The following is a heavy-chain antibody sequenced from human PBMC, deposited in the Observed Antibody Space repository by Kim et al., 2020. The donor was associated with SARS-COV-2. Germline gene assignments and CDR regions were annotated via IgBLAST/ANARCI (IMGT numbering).Heavy chain of an antibody. Sequence: SETLTLTCAAYGGTFSGYYWSWIRQPPGKGLEWVGEINHSGSTKYNPYLKRRVTISVDTSKNQFSLKLSYGTAADTTAYYCGRAYVYYGVRGFYPCCHGT. CDR2: INHSGST. D-gene: IGHD2-8*01. V-gene: IGHV4-34*01. CDR1: GGTFSGYY. J-gene: IGHJ5*02. CDR3: GRAYVYYGVRGFYP.